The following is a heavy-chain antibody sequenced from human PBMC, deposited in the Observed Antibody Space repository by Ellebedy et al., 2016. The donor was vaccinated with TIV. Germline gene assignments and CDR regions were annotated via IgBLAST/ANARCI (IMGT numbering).Heavy chain of an antibody. J-gene: IGHJ1*01. CDR3: ARDNALGPNTFSH. CDR1: GDTFSAYG. V-gene: IGHV1-18*04. Sequence: AASVKVSCKGSGDTFSAYGVSWVRHAPGQGLEWLGWISFYNAKTNYAQKFQGRVTLTTDASTDTAYMELRSLTSDDTAVYYCARDNALGPNTFSHWGQGTLVTVSS. CDR2: ISFYNAKT. D-gene: IGHD1-26*01.